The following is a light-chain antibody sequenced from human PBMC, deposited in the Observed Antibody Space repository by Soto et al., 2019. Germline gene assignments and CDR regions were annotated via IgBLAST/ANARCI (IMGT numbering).Light chain of an antibody. CDR1: QSVSNY. J-gene: IGKJ1*01. CDR2: DAS. V-gene: IGKV3-11*01. Sequence: EIVLTQSPATLSLSPGERATFFCRASQSVSNYLAWYQQKPGQAPRLLIYDASNRATGIPARFSGSGSGTDFTLTISSLEPEDFAVYYCQQRSDWPGTFGQGTKVEVK. CDR3: QQRSDWPGT.